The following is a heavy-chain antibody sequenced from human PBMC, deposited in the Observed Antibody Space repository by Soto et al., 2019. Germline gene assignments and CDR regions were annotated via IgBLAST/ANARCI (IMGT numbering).Heavy chain of an antibody. CDR1: GCSISSGGYY. Sequence: SETLSLTCTVSGCSISSGGYYWSWIRQHPGKGLEWIGYIYYSGSTYYNPSLKSRVTISVDTSKNQFSLKLSSVTAADTAVYYCARDSEEDNWNYFYGMDVWGQGTTVTVSS. CDR3: ARDSEEDNWNYFYGMDV. V-gene: IGHV4-31*03. J-gene: IGHJ6*02. CDR2: IYYSGST. D-gene: IGHD1-7*01.